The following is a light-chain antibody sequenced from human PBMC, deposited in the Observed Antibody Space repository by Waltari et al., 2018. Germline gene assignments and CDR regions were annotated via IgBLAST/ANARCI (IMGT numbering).Light chain of an antibody. CDR3: QQYGFSPEYT. V-gene: IGKV3-20*01. Sequence: EIVLTQSPGTLSLSPGERATLSCRASQSVSSNYLAWYQQKPGQAPRLLISGASSRATGVPDRFNGSGSGTDFTFTISRLEPEDFAMYYCQQYGFSPEYTFGQGTKLEIK. CDR2: GAS. CDR1: QSVSSNY. J-gene: IGKJ2*01.